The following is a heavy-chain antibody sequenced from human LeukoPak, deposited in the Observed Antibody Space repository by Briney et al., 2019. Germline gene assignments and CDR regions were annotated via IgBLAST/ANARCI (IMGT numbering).Heavy chain of an antibody. V-gene: IGHV1-3*01. CDR2: INAGNGNT. J-gene: IGHJ3*02. D-gene: IGHD1-26*01. CDR1: GYTFTSYA. Sequence: GASVKVSCKASGYTFTSYAMHWVRQAPGQRLEWMGWINAGNGNTKYSQKFQGRVTMTRNTSISTAYMELSSLRSEDTAVYYCATIPAPGIVGGLGAFDIWGQGTMVTVSS. CDR3: ATIPAPGIVGGLGAFDI.